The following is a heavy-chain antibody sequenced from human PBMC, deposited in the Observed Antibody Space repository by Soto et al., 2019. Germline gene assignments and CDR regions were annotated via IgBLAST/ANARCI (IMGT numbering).Heavy chain of an antibody. D-gene: IGHD4-4*01. CDR1: RFSLSTRGVG. J-gene: IGHJ4*02. Sequence: SGPTLVNPTQTLTLTCTFSRFSLSTRGVGVGWIRQPPGKALEWLALIYWDDDKRYRPSLKNRLTITKVTSENRVVLTMTNMDPVDTATYYCARRRNSNYGFDYWGQGTLVTVSS. CDR2: IYWDDDK. V-gene: IGHV2-5*02. CDR3: ARRRNSNYGFDY.